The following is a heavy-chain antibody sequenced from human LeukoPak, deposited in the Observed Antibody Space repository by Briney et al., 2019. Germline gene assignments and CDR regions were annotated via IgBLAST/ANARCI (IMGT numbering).Heavy chain of an antibody. CDR2: IIPIFGTA. D-gene: IGHD2-2*01. CDR1: GGTFSSYA. Sequence: ASVKVSCKASGGTFSSYAISWVRQAPGQGLEWMGGIIPIFGTANYAQKFQGRVTITADESTSTAYMELSGLRSDDTALYYCARGPGGRKDFDYWGQGTLVTVSS. V-gene: IGHV1-69*13. J-gene: IGHJ4*02. CDR3: ARGPGGRKDFDY.